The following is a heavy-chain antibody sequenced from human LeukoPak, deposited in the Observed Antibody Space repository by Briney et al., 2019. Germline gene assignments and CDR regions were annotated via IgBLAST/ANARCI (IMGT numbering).Heavy chain of an antibody. Sequence: HPGGSLRLSCAASGFTFSSYAMSWVRQAPGKGLEWVSAISGSGGSTYYADSVKGRFTISRDNSKNTLYLQMNSLRAEDTAVYYCAKDLDSGYDSGPAFDYWGQGTLVTVSS. CDR3: AKDLDSGYDSGPAFDY. D-gene: IGHD5-12*01. V-gene: IGHV3-23*01. CDR2: ISGSGGST. CDR1: GFTFSSYA. J-gene: IGHJ4*02.